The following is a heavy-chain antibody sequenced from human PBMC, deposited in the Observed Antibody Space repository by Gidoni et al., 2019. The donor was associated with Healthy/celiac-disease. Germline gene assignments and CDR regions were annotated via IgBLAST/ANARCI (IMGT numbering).Heavy chain of an antibody. CDR3: ARGSKWLLIPITLDY. J-gene: IGHJ4*02. CDR2: INPNSGGT. CDR1: GYTFTGYY. V-gene: IGHV1-2*04. D-gene: IGHD3-22*01. Sequence: QVQLVQSGAEVTKPGASVKVSCKASGYTFTGYYMHWVRQAPGQGLEWMGWINPNSGGTNYAQKFQGWVTMTRETSISTAYMELSRLRSDDTAVYYCARGSKWLLIPITLDYWGQGTLVTVSS.